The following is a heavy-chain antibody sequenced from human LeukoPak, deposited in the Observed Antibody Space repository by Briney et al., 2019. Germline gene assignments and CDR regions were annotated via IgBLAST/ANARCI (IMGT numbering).Heavy chain of an antibody. V-gene: IGHV1-2*02. CDR2: INPNSGGT. CDR3: ARRTPVAGTYWNFDL. Sequence: GASLKVSCKASGYTFTGSYIHWVRQAPGQGLEWMGWINPNSGGTEFAQKFQGRVPMTTDTSISTAYMELSRLRSADTAVYYCARRTPVAGTYWNFDLWGRGTLVTVSS. D-gene: IGHD6-19*01. J-gene: IGHJ2*01. CDR1: GYTFTGSY.